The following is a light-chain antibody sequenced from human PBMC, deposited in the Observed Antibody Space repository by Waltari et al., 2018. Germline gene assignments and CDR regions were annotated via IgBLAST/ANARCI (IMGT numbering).Light chain of an antibody. Sequence: SYELTQPPSVSVSPGQTASITCSGDKLGDKYASWYQQKPGQSPVLVIYQDDKRPSGIPERFSGANYGNTATLTISGTQAMDEADFDCQAWDSGTVVFGGGTKLTVL. J-gene: IGLJ2*01. CDR3: QAWDSGTVV. CDR2: QDD. CDR1: KLGDKY. V-gene: IGLV3-1*01.